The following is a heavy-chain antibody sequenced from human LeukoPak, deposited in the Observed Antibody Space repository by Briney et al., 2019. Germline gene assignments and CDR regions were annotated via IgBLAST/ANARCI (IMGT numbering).Heavy chain of an antibody. D-gene: IGHD6-13*01. CDR2: IVVGSGNT. CDR1: GFTFTSSA. V-gene: IGHV1-58*02. J-gene: IGHJ3*02. Sequence: SVKVSCKASGFTFTSSAMQWVRQSRGQRLEWIGWIVVGSGNTNYAQKFQERVSITRDMSTSTAYMELSSLRSEDTAVYYCAADTQSDSSSWYGAFDIWGQGTMVTVSS. CDR3: AADTQSDSSSWYGAFDI.